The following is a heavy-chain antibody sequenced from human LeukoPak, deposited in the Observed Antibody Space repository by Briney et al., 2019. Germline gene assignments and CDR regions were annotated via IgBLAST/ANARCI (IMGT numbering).Heavy chain of an antibody. J-gene: IGHJ5*02. V-gene: IGHV3-30*04. CDR2: ISYDGSNK. Sequence: HPGGSLRLSCAASGFTFSSYAMHWVRQASGKGLEWAAVISYDGSNKYYADSVKGRFTISRDNAKNSLYLQMNSLRAEDTAVYYCASGYSSSWFNWFDPWGQGTLVTVSS. D-gene: IGHD6-13*01. CDR1: GFTFSSYA. CDR3: ASGYSSSWFNWFDP.